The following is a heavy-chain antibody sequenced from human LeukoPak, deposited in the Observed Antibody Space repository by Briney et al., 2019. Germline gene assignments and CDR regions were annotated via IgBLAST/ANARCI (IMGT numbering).Heavy chain of an antibody. D-gene: IGHD2-15*01. Sequence: SETLSLTCSVSGGSISGYHWSWIRQPPGKGLEWIGYIYYSGTTIYNPSLKSRVTISVDTSNNQFSLKLSSVTAADTAVYYCARVRGYCSGGSCYPDYWGQGTLVTVSS. J-gene: IGHJ4*02. CDR3: ARVRGYCSGGSCYPDY. CDR1: GGSISGYH. CDR2: IYYSGTT. V-gene: IGHV4-59*01.